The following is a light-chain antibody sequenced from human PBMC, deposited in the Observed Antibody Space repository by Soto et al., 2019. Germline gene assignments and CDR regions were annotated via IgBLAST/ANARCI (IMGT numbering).Light chain of an antibody. J-gene: IGKJ1*01. Sequence: EIVMTQSPATLSVSPGGRATLSCRASQSISDNLAWYQQKAGQAPGRLVHGGSARATGFPARFSGSGSGTDFTPTIISLQSQDFSVYYCQQYNNRSSTFGQGTKVDIK. CDR3: QQYNNRSST. CDR1: QSISDN. CDR2: GGS. V-gene: IGKV3-15*01.